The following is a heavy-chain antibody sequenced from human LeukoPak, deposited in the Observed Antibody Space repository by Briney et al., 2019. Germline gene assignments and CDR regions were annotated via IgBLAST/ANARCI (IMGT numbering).Heavy chain of an antibody. CDR1: GYSFTSYW. CDR2: IYPGDSDT. D-gene: IGHD5-18*01. J-gene: IGHJ4*02. V-gene: IGHV5-51*01. CDR3: ARGKIGYSYGSYY. Sequence: GESLKISCKGSGYSFTSYWIGWVRQMPGKGLEWMGIIYPGDSDTRYSPSFQGQVTISADKSISTAYLQWSSLKALDTAIYYCARGKIGYSYGSYYWGQGTLVTVSS.